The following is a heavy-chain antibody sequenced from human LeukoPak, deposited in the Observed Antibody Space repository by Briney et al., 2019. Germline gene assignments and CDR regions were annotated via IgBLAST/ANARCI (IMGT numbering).Heavy chain of an antibody. J-gene: IGHJ4*02. CDR1: GGSISSGC. CDR2: ISYDGSNK. V-gene: IGHV3-30*04. Sequence: LSLTCTVSGGSISSGCYYWGWIRQPPGKGLEWVAVISYDGSNKYYADSVKGRFTISRDNSKNTLYLQMNSLRAEDTAVYYCARDNDSRDPPHFDYWGQGTLVTVSS. CDR3: ARDNDSRDPPHFDY. D-gene: IGHD3-16*01.